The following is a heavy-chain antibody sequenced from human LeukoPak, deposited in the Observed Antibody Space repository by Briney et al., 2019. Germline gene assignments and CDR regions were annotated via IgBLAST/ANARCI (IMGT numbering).Heavy chain of an antibody. D-gene: IGHD3-10*01. Sequence: GGSLRLSCAASGFAFSDYYMSWIRQAPGKGLEWVSYISSSGSTIYYADSVKGRFTISRDNAKNSLYLQMNSLRAEDTAVYYCARVGVVRGVIIKRPEYGMDVWGQGTTVTVSS. CDR1: GFAFSDYY. CDR3: ARVGVVRGVIIKRPEYGMDV. CDR2: ISSSGSTI. V-gene: IGHV3-11*01. J-gene: IGHJ6*02.